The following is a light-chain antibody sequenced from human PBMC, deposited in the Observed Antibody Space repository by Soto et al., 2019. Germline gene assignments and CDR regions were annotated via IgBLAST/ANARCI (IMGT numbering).Light chain of an antibody. Sequence: EIVLTQSPPTLSLSPGERATLSCSASQSISSYLAWYQHKPGQAPRLLLYDASNRATGIPARFSGSGSGTDFTLTISSLEPEDFAVYYCQQRGNWPLTFGQGTKVEIK. J-gene: IGKJ1*01. CDR2: DAS. V-gene: IGKV3-11*01. CDR1: QSISSY. CDR3: QQRGNWPLT.